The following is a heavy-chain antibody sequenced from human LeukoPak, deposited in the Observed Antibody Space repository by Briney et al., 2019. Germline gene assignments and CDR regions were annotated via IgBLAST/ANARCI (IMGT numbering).Heavy chain of an antibody. J-gene: IGHJ3*02. V-gene: IGHV3-74*01. D-gene: IGHD2-2*01. CDR2: ISTDGSTR. CDR1: GFTFSNYW. Sequence: PGGSLRLSCTASGFTFSNYWMHWVRQAPGKGLAWVSRISTDGSTRHYADSVKGRFTISRDNSKNTLYLQMNSLRAEDTAVYYCARAEVPAAIKSGAFDIWGQGTMVTVSS. CDR3: ARAEVPAAIKSGAFDI.